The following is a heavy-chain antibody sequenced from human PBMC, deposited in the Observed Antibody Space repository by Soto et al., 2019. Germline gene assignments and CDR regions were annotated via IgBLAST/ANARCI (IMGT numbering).Heavy chain of an antibody. J-gene: IGHJ6*02. D-gene: IGHD3-10*01. V-gene: IGHV3-33*01. CDR3: ARDTARSMVRSDYGMDV. CDR2: IWYDGSNK. CDR1: GFTFSSYG. Sequence: QVQLVESGGGVVQPGRSLRLSCAASGFTFSSYGMHWVRQAPGKGLEWVAVIWYDGSNKYYADSVKGRFTISRDNSKNTLYLETNIRRAEDTAGHYWARDTARSMVRSDYGMDVWGQGTTVTVSS.